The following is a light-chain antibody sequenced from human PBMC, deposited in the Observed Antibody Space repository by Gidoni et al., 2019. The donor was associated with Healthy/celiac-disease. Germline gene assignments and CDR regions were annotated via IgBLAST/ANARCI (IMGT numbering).Light chain of an antibody. CDR2: GAS. Sequence: ESELTQSPGTLSLSPGERATLSCRASQSVSSSYLAWYQQKPGHAPRLLIFGASSRATGIPDRFSGSGSGTVFTLTISRLEPEDFAVYYCQQYGSSPLTFGGGTKVEIK. CDR1: QSVSSSY. CDR3: QQYGSSPLT. J-gene: IGKJ4*01. V-gene: IGKV3-20*01.